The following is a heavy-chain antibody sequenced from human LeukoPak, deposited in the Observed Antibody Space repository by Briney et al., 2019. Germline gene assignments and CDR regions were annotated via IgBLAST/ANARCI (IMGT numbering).Heavy chain of an antibody. CDR1: GGTFSSYA. V-gene: IGHV1-69*04. CDR3: ARDLVGATAGDANWFDP. Sequence: ASVKVSCKASGGTFSSYAISWVRQAPGQGLEWMGRIIPILGIANYAQKFQGRVTITADKSTSTAYMELSSLRSEDTAVYYCARDLVGATAGDANWFDPWGQGTLVTVSS. D-gene: IGHD1-26*01. J-gene: IGHJ5*02. CDR2: IIPILGIA.